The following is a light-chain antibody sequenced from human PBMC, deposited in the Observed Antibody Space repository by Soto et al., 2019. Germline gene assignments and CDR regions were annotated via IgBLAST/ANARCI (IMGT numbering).Light chain of an antibody. J-gene: IGLJ1*01. CDR1: SINVGGYNY. CDR2: EVS. CDR3: SSYTSSSTLV. V-gene: IGLV2-14*01. Sequence: QSALAQPASVSGFPGQSITISSLGTSINVGGYNYVSWHQQHPGKAPKLMIYEVSNRPSGVSNRFSGSKSGNTASLTISGLQAEDEADYYCSSYTSSSTLVFGTGTKVTVL.